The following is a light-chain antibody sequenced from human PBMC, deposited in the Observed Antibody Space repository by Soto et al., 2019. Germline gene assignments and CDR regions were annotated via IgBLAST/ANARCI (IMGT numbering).Light chain of an antibody. CDR1: SGHSSYA. V-gene: IGLV4-69*01. Sequence: QSVLNQSPSASASLGASVKLTCTLSSGHSSYAIAWHQQQPEKGPRYLMKLNSDGSHSKGDGIPDRFSGSSSGSERYLTISSLQSEDESDYFGQTWGSGILVFGGGTKLTVL. J-gene: IGLJ2*01. CDR3: QTWGSGILV. CDR2: LNSDGSH.